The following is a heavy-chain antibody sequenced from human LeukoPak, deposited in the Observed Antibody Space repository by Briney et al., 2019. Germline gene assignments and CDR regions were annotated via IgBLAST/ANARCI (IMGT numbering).Heavy chain of an antibody. D-gene: IGHD1-26*01. Sequence: ASVKVSCKASGYTFTSYAMYWVRQAPGQGLEWMGWINTNTGNPTYAQGFTGRFVFSLDTSVSTAYLQISSLKAEDTAVYYCARDDEVGALDAFDIWGQGTMVTVSS. J-gene: IGHJ3*02. CDR2: INTNTGNP. CDR1: GYTFTSYA. V-gene: IGHV7-4-1*02. CDR3: ARDDEVGALDAFDI.